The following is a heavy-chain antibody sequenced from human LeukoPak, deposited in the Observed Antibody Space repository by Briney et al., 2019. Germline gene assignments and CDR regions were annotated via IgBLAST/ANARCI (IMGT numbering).Heavy chain of an antibody. CDR3: AKDDKGYYYDSSDYSAEYFQH. V-gene: IGHV3-30*02. J-gene: IGHJ1*01. D-gene: IGHD3-22*01. Sequence: GGSLRLSCAASGFTFSSYGMHWVRQAPGKGLEWVAFIRYDGSNKYYADSVKGRFTISRDNSKNTLYLQMNSLRAEDTAVYYCAKDDKGYYYDSSDYSAEYFQHWGQGTLVTVSS. CDR1: GFTFSSYG. CDR2: IRYDGSNK.